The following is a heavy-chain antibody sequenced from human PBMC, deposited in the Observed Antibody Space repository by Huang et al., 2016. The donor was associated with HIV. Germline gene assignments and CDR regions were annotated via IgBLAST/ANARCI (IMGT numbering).Heavy chain of an antibody. J-gene: IGHJ4*02. CDR3: AKADSGAAAGSLVDY. CDR2: ITGRGSSS. D-gene: IGHD6-13*01. Sequence: EVQLLESGGGLVQPGGSLRLSCAASGFTFSSYAMGWVRQAPGKGLEWVSIITGRGSSSYYADSVKGRFTISRDNSKNTLYLQMNSLRAEDTAIYYCAKADSGAAAGSLVDYWGQGTLVTVSS. V-gene: IGHV3-23*01. CDR1: GFTFSSYA.